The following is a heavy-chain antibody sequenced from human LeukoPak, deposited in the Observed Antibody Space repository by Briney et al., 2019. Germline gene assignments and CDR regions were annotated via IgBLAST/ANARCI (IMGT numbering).Heavy chain of an antibody. J-gene: IGHJ4*02. Sequence: SETLSLTCTVSGGPISSGGYYWSWIRQHPGKGLEWIGYIYYSGSTYYNPSLKSRVTISVDTSKNQFSLKLSSVTAADTAVYYCARQGYYYDSSGYYAFDYWGQGTLVTVSS. CDR1: GGPISSGGYY. D-gene: IGHD3-22*01. V-gene: IGHV4-31*03. CDR3: ARQGYYYDSSGYYAFDY. CDR2: IYYSGST.